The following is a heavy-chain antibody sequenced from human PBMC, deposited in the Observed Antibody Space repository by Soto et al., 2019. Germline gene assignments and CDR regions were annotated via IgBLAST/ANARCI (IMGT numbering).Heavy chain of an antibody. J-gene: IGHJ6*02. CDR1: GFTLINYC. D-gene: IGHD2-2*01. CDR3: ARTERYCISTSCYYYYGMDV. CDR2: IGTAGDT. V-gene: IGHV3-13*01. Sequence: GGSLGLSCTASGFTLINYCMNWVRQPPGKGLEWVSAIGTAGDTYYPGSVKGRFTISRENAKNSLYLQMNSLRAGDTAVYYCARTERYCISTSCYYYYGMDVWGQGTTVTVSS.